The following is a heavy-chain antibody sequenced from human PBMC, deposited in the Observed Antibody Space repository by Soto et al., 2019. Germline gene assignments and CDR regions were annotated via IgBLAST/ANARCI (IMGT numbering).Heavy chain of an antibody. CDR3: ARKGAWSGYYYPRSTHTDY. CDR1: GGSISSSSYY. D-gene: IGHD3-3*01. J-gene: IGHJ4*02. V-gene: IGHV4-39*01. CDR2: IYYSGST. Sequence: QLQLQESGPGLVKPSETLSLTCTVSGGSISSSSYYWGWIRQPPGKGLEWIGSIYYSGSTYYNPSLKSRVTISVDTSKNQFSLKLSSVTAADTAVYYCARKGAWSGYYYPRSTHTDYWGQGTLVTVSS.